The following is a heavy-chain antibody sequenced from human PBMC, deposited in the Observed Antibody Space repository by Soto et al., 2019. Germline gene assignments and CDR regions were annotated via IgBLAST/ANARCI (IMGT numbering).Heavy chain of an antibody. CDR3: ATDRILWLGELPNWFDP. D-gene: IGHD3-10*01. Sequence: EVQLLESGGGLVQPGGSLRLSCAASGFGFSSYAMNWVRQAPGKGLEWVSTISDTSDRTYYADSVKGRFTVSRDNSKNTLYMQIHSLRAEDTAVYYCATDRILWLGELPNWFDPGGQGTLVIVSS. CDR1: GFGFSSYA. J-gene: IGHJ5*02. V-gene: IGHV3-23*01. CDR2: ISDTSDRT.